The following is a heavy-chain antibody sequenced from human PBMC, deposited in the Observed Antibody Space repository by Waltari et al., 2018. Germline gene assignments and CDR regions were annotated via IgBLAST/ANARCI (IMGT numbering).Heavy chain of an antibody. CDR1: GYSISSGYY. D-gene: IGHD3-22*01. J-gene: IGHJ4*02. CDR2: IYHSGST. Sequence: QVQLQESGPGLVTPSETLSLTCAVSGYSISSGYYWGWIRQPPGKGLEWIGSIYHSGSTYYNPSLKSRVTISVDTSKNQFSLKLSSVTAADTAVYYCARERNTMIVVAMNRLFDYWGQGTLVTVSS. V-gene: IGHV4-38-2*02. CDR3: ARERNTMIVVAMNRLFDY.